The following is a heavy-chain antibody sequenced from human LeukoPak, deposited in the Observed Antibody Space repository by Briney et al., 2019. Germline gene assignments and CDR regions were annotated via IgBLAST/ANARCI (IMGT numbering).Heavy chain of an antibody. V-gene: IGHV3-66*01. J-gene: IGHJ4*02. CDR1: GFTFSSYA. CDR3: AREFPVGAYYFDY. CDR2: IYSGGST. D-gene: IGHD1-26*01. Sequence: GGSLRLSCAASGFTFSSYAMSWVRQGPGKGLEWVSVIYSGGSTYYADSVKGRFTISRDNSKNTLYLQMNSLRAEDTAVYYCAREFPVGAYYFDYWGQGTLVTVSS.